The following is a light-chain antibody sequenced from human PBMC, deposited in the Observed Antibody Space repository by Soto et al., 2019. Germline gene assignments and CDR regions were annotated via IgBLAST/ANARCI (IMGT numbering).Light chain of an antibody. V-gene: IGKV3-20*01. J-gene: IGKJ1*01. CDR2: DAS. CDR3: QQYGVSSPGT. CDR1: QSVSRRH. Sequence: EIVLTQSPGTLSLSPGERATVSCRASQSVSRRHLAWYQRKPGQAPRLLIYDASSRASGVPDRFSGSGYGTDFTLTISRLEPEDSAVYFCQQYGVSSPGTFVQGTKVEI.